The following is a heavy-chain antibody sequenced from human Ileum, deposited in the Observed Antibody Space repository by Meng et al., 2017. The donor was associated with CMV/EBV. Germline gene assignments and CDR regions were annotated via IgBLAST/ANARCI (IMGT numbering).Heavy chain of an antibody. D-gene: IGHD3-3*01. CDR2: IHPDGIST. Sequence: GESLKISCVASGFTFSSSWMHWVRQAPGKGLVWVSRIHPDGISTTYAGSVEGRFTISRDNAKNMLFLQMNSLRAEDTAVYYCARDYDFWSGSMDYWGQGTLVTVSS. CDR1: GFTFSSSW. V-gene: IGHV3-74*01. CDR3: ARDYDFWSGSMDY. J-gene: IGHJ4*02.